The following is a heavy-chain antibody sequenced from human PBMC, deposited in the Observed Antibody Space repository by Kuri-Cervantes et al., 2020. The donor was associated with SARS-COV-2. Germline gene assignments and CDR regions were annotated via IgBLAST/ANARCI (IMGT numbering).Heavy chain of an antibody. D-gene: IGHD2-2*01. J-gene: IGHJ6*03. V-gene: IGHV4-4*07. Sequence: SETLSLTCSVSGGSVSSYFWSWLRQPAGKGLEYIWRIYTSGSTNYNPPLKSRVTISVDTSKNQFSLKLSSVPAADTAVYYCARSPPIVVVPAANPRNYYYYYMDVWGNGTTVTVSS. CDR3: ARSPPIVVVPAANPRNYYYYYMDV. CDR2: IYTSGST. CDR1: GGSVSSYF.